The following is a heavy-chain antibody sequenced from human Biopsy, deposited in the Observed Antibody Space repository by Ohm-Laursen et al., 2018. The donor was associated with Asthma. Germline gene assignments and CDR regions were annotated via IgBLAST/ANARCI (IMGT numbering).Heavy chain of an antibody. CDR1: GDSITSGGCC. Sequence: SETLSLTCTVSGDSITSGGCCWNWIRQHPGKGLEWIGYIHHSGTSNFNPSLKSRVSFSRGTSKNQFSLRLTSVTAADTAVYYCARGVDRVTGLLDHFDSWGQGTLVTVSS. CDR2: IHHSGTS. V-gene: IGHV4-31*02. J-gene: IGHJ4*02. D-gene: IGHD2-21*02. CDR3: ARGVDRVTGLLDHFDS.